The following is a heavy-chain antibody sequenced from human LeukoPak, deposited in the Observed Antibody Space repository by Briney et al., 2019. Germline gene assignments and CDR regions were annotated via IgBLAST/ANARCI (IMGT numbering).Heavy chain of an antibody. Sequence: ASVKVSCKASGYTFTSYDISWVRQAPGQGLEWMGWISAYNGNTNYAQKLQGRITMTTDSSTSTAYMELRSLRSDDTAVYYCASGASSGWTHFDYWGQGTLVTVSS. CDR1: GYTFTSYD. J-gene: IGHJ4*02. V-gene: IGHV1-18*01. CDR2: ISAYNGNT. CDR3: ASGASSGWTHFDY. D-gene: IGHD6-19*01.